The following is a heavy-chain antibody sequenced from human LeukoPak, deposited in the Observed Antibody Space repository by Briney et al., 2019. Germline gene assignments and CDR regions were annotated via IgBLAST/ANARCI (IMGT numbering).Heavy chain of an antibody. CDR3: ASPRALYCSSTSCQTANGAFDI. D-gene: IGHD2-2*01. V-gene: IGHV1-69*02. J-gene: IGHJ3*02. CDR1: GGTFSSYT. Sequence: SSVKVSCKASGGTFSSYTISWVRQAPGQGLEWMGRIIPILGIANYAQKFQGRVTITADRSTSTAYMELSSLRSEDTAVYYCASPRALYCSSTSCQTANGAFDIWGQGTMVTVSS. CDR2: IIPILGIA.